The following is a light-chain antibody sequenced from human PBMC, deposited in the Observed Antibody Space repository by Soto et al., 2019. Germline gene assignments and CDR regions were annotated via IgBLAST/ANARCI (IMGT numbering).Light chain of an antibody. J-gene: IGKJ2*01. V-gene: IGKV1-9*01. Sequence: DIQLTQSPSFLSASVGDTVTISCRVSQDVGVSLVWYRQNPGKAPMVLMYAAARLQSGVPSRFSAGGSGTERTLTISGLRPEDYATYYCQQIGTPPYTFGQGTKLEIK. CDR3: QQIGTPPYT. CDR1: QDVGVS. CDR2: AAA.